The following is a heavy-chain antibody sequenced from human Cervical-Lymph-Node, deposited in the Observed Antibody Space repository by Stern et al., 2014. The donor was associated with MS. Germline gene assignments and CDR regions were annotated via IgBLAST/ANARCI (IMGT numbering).Heavy chain of an antibody. D-gene: IGHD1/OR15-1a*01. V-gene: IGHV3-23*04. CDR1: GFTFSSYA. CDR3: ARGWNTMGV. CDR2: ITTSGGST. J-gene: IGHJ6*02. Sequence: EVQLVESGGGLVQSGGSLRLSCAASGFTFSSYAMSWVRQAPGKGLEWVSSITTSGGSTYSADSVKGRFTISRDNSKNTLFLQMNSLRAEDTAVYYCARGWNTMGVWGQGTTVTVSS.